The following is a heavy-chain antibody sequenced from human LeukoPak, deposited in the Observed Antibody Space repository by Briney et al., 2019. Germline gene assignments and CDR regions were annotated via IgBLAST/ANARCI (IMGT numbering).Heavy chain of an antibody. J-gene: IGHJ4*02. CDR2: VNPHSGGT. Sequence: ASVKVSCKASGYTFTNYAMNGVRQAPGHGREWMGWVNPHSGGTNFAQGFRGKVTMTSDPSVTTAYLEVDSLQSDGTAIYYCARTDNRYDSSLLFHWGQGPQTPVSS. CDR3: ARTDNRYDSSLLFH. CDR1: GYTFTNYA. V-gene: IGHV1-2*02. D-gene: IGHD3-22*01.